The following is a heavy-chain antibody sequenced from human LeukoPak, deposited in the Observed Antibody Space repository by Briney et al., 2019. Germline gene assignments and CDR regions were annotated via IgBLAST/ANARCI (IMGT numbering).Heavy chain of an antibody. D-gene: IGHD3-10*01. J-gene: IGHJ6*02. CDR3: ARVGLWFGEFPYYYYYYGMDV. CDR1: GGSFSGYY. V-gene: IGHV4-34*01. Sequence: SETLSLTCAVYGGSFSGYYWSWIRQPPGKGLEWIGEINHSGSTNYNPSLKSRVTISVDTSKNQCSLKLSSVTAADTAVYYCARVGLWFGEFPYYYYYYGMDVWGQGTTVTVSS. CDR2: INHSGST.